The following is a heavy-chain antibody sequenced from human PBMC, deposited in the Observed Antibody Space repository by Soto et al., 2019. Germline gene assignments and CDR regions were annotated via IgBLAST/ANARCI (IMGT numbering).Heavy chain of an antibody. CDR2: IYPGDSNT. CDR3: AKDHWFGEPSAYYYGMDV. J-gene: IGHJ6*02. V-gene: IGHV5-51*01. CDR1: GYSFTSYW. Sequence: GESLKISCKGSGYSFTSYWIGWVRQMPGKGLEWMGIIYPGDSNTRYSPSLQGQVTISVDKSISTAYLQMNSLRAEDTAVYYCAKDHWFGEPSAYYYGMDVWGQGTTVTVSS. D-gene: IGHD3-10*01.